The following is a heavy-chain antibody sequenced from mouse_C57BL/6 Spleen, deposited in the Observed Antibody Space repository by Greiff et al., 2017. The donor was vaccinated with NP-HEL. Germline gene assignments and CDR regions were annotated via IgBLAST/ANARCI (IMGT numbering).Heavy chain of an antibody. CDR2: IDPSDSET. CDR1: GYTFTSYW. D-gene: IGHD1-1*01. J-gene: IGHJ2*01. CDR3: ARRDYYGSSPRLDY. Sequence: QVHVKQSGAELVRPGSSVKLSCKASGYTFTSYWMHWVKQRPIQGLEWIGNIDPSDSETHYNQKFKDKATLTVDKSSSTAYMQLSSLTSEDSAVYYCARRDYYGSSPRLDYWGQGTTLTVSS. V-gene: IGHV1-52*01.